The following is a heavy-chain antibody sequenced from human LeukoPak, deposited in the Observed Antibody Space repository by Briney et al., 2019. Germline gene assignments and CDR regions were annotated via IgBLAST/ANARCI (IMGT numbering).Heavy chain of an antibody. Sequence: PGRSLRLSCAASGVTFDDYAMHWVRQAPGKGLEWVAGISWNSGSIGYADSVKGRFTISRDNAKNSLYLQMNSLRAEDTALYYCAKATYYDFWSGYPQVSYFDYWGEGTLVTVSS. D-gene: IGHD3-3*01. CDR2: ISWNSGSI. J-gene: IGHJ4*02. V-gene: IGHV3-9*01. CDR1: GVTFDDYA. CDR3: AKATYYDFWSGYPQVSYFDY.